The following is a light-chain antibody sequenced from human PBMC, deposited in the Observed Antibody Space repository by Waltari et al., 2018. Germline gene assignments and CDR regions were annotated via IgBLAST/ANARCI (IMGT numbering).Light chain of an antibody. Sequence: EIVLTQSPGTASLSPGERVTLSCRASQSVGSSSLAWYQKTPGQAPRLVSYRASRRATGIPDRFSGSGSGTDFSLTIRRLEPEDFAVYYCQQHGTLPATFGQGTKVEIK. CDR2: RAS. J-gene: IGKJ1*01. CDR3: QQHGTLPAT. CDR1: QSVGSSS. V-gene: IGKV3-20*01.